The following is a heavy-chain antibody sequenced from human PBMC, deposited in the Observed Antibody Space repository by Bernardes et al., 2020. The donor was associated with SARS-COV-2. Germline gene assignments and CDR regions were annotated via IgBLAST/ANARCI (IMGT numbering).Heavy chain of an antibody. D-gene: IGHD6-19*01. Sequence: GGSLRLSCAASGFTFDDFAMHWVRHSPGKGLEWVSGISWNSGSIGYAASVKGRFTISRDNAKNSLYLQMNSLRPDDTALYYCAKDYGTGELGIAVEGYCGHWGQGTLVTVSS. CDR2: ISWNSGSI. J-gene: IGHJ4*02. CDR3: AKDYGTGELGIAVEGYCGH. CDR1: GFTFDDFA. V-gene: IGHV3-9*01.